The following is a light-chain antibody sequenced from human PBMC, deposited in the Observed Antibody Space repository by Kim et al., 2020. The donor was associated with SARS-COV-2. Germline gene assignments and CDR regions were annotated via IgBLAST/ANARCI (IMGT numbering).Light chain of an antibody. J-gene: IGKJ4*01. V-gene: IGKV1D-12*01. Sequence: ASVRDRVTITSRATQGISSWLAWYQQEPGKTPKLLIYATSTLQSRVPSRFSGSGSGTDFTLTISSLQPEDFATYYCQQANSFPLTFGGGTKVDIK. CDR3: QQANSFPLT. CDR2: ATS. CDR1: QGISSW.